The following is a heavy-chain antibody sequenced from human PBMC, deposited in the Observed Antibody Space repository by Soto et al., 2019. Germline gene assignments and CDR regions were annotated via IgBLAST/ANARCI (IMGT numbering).Heavy chain of an antibody. J-gene: IGHJ4*02. V-gene: IGHV4-34*02. CDR3: ARWNYHHYHHSSGNFRTSYYFDS. CDR1: GGSFNSHY. D-gene: IGHD3-22*01. CDR2: INHSGSS. Sequence: QLQQWGAGLLKPSETLSLTCAVYGGSFNSHYWSWIRQPPGKGLEWIGEINHSGSSNYSPSLKGRLTTSVDPSKNQLSLKLTSTTAADSAVYYCARWNYHHYHHSSGNFRTSYYFDSWGQGTLVTVSS.